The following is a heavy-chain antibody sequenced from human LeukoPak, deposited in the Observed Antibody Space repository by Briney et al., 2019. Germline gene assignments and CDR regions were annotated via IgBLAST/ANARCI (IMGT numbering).Heavy chain of an antibody. CDR3: ARGLWGSLGGVPAARYYYYYMDV. CDR1: GGSFSGYY. D-gene: IGHD2-2*01. V-gene: IGHV4-34*01. J-gene: IGHJ6*03. Sequence: SETLSLTCAVYGGSFSGYYWSWIRQPPGKGLEWIGEINHSGSTNYNPSLKSRVTISVDTSKKQFSLTLSSVTAADTAVYYCARGLWGSLGGVPAARYYYYYMDVWGKGTTVTVSS. CDR2: INHSGST.